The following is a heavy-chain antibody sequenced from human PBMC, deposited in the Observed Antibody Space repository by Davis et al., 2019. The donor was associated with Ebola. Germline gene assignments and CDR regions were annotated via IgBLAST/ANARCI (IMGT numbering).Heavy chain of an antibody. CDR2: INPNNGDT. CDR1: GYTFTGYY. CDR3: ARASPPEYNVWSRNPHYHYFTMDV. V-gene: IGHV1-2*02. D-gene: IGHD2-8*01. Sequence: VKVSCKASGYTFTGYYMHWVRQAPGQGLEWMGWINPNNGDTKLAQRFQGRVTMTRDTSIGTAYMELSRLRSDDTAVFLCARASPPEYNVWSRNPHYHYFTMDVWGQGTTVTVSS. J-gene: IGHJ6*02.